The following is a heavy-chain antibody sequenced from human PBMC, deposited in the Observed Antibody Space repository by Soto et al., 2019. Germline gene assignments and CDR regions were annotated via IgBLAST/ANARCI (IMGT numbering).Heavy chain of an antibody. D-gene: IGHD3-3*01. CDR1: GGSISSYY. V-gene: IGHV4-59*01. CDR3: ARDKSITIFGVVTHYGMDV. J-gene: IGHJ6*02. Sequence: SETLSLTCTVSGGSISSYYWSWIRQPPGKGLEWIGYIYYSGSTNYNPSLKSRVTLSVDTSKNQFSLKLSSVTAADTAVYYCARDKSITIFGVVTHYGMDVWGQGTTVTVSS. CDR2: IYYSGST.